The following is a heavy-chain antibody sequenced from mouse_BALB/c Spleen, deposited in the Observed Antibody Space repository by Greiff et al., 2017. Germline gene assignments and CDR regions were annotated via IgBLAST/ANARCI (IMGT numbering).Heavy chain of an antibody. D-gene: IGHD1-1*01. J-gene: IGHJ3*01. CDR2: INPYNDGT. Sequence: EVQLQQSGPELVKPGASVKMSCKASGYTFTSYVMHWVKQKPGQGLEWIGYINPYNDGTKYNEKFKGKATLTSDKSSSTAYMELSSLTSEDSAVYYCARSEFITTVVATKGFAYWGQGTLVTVSA. CDR1: GYTFTSYV. CDR3: ARSEFITTVVATKGFAY. V-gene: IGHV1-14*01.